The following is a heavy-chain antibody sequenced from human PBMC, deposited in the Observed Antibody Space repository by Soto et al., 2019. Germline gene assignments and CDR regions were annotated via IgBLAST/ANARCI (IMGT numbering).Heavy chain of an antibody. Sequence: GGSLRLSCEASGFSFSSFAMNWVRQAPGRGLEWVSYISDDGASIYYADSLKGRFTISRDNAKNSLSLQMNNLRAEDTAVYYCARENSVQAWLHHFDHWGLGTLVTV. CDR2: ISDDGASI. CDR1: GFSFSSFA. V-gene: IGHV3-48*03. J-gene: IGHJ4*02. CDR3: ARENSVQAWLHHFDH. D-gene: IGHD5-18*01.